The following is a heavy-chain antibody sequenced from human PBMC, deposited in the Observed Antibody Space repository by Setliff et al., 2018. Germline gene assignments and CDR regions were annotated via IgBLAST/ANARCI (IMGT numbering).Heavy chain of an antibody. Sequence: SETLSLTCTVSGGSISSYYWSWIRQPPGKGLEWIGYIYYSGSTNYNPSLKSRVTISVDTSKNQFSLKLSSVTAADSAVYYCARHAVTTGYFQYSYWYFDLWGRGTLVTVSS. CDR2: IYYSGST. CDR3: ARHAVTTGYFQYSYWYFDL. CDR1: GGSISSYY. J-gene: IGHJ2*01. D-gene: IGHD4-17*01. V-gene: IGHV4-59*08.